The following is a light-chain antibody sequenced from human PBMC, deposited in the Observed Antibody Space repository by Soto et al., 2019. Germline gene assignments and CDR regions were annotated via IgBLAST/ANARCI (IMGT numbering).Light chain of an antibody. CDR1: QSVSSN. CDR3: QHYNNWPIT. V-gene: IGKV3-15*01. CDR2: SAS. Sequence: EIVMTQSPATLSVSPGERATLSCRASQSVSSNLAWYQQKPGQAPRLLIYSASTRATGIPARFSGSGSGTDFTLTISSLQSEDFAVYYCQHYNNWPITFGQGSRLEIK. J-gene: IGKJ5*01.